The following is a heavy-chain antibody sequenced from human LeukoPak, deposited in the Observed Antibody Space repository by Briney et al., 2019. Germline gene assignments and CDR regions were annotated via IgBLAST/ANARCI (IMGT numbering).Heavy chain of an antibody. J-gene: IGHJ2*01. V-gene: IGHV5-51*01. CDR3: ARRVVNNRNWYFDL. CDR1: GYSFTSYW. D-gene: IGHD4-23*01. CDR2: IYPGDSDT. Sequence: GESLKISCKGSGYSFTSYWIGWVRQMPGKGLEWMGIIYPGDSDTRYSPSFQGQVTISADKSINTAYLQWSSLKASDIAMYYCARRVVNNRNWYFDLWGRGTLVTVSS.